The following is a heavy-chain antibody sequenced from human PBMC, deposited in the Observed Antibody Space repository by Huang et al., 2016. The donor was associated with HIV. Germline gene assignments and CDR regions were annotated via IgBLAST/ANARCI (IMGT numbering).Heavy chain of an antibody. J-gene: IGHJ3*02. CDR1: GYTFSSYA. Sequence: QVQLVQSGSELKKPGASVKVSCKASGYTFSSYAMNWVRQAPGQGLEWMGWINTNTGNPTYAQGCTGRFVFSLDTSVSTAYLQISSLKAEDTAVYYCARENNYYDSSGCWISDAFDIWGQGTMVTVSS. CDR3: ARENNYYDSSGCWISDAFDI. D-gene: IGHD3-22*01. V-gene: IGHV7-4-1*02. CDR2: INTNTGNP.